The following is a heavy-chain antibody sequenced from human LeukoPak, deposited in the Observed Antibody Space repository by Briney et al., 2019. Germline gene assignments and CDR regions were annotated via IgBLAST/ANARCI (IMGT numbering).Heavy chain of an antibody. CDR3: AKVGDSGFWNGYYSGIGYYMDV. J-gene: IGHJ6*03. CDR2: VRSDGSNE. V-gene: IGHV3-30*02. D-gene: IGHD3-3*01. CDR1: EFIFSNCA. Sequence: GGSLRLSCVASEFIFSNCAMHWVRQAPGKGLEWVAFVRSDGSNELYAESVKGRFTISRDNSKNTLYLQMKSLRAEDTAVYYCAKVGDSGFWNGYYSGIGYYMDVWGTGTTVIVSS.